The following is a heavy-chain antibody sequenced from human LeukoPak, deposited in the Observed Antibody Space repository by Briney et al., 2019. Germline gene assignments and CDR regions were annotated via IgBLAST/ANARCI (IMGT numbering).Heavy chain of an antibody. J-gene: IGHJ6*03. D-gene: IGHD3-22*01. Sequence: PSETLSLTCAVYGGSFSGYYWSWIRQPPGKGLEWIGEINRSGSTNYNPSLKSRVTISVDTSKNQFSLKLSSVTAADTAVYYCARSGIAVVTPPYYYYYYMDVWGKGTTVTVSS. CDR1: GGSFSGYY. V-gene: IGHV4-34*01. CDR3: ARSGIAVVTPPYYYYYYMDV. CDR2: INRSGST.